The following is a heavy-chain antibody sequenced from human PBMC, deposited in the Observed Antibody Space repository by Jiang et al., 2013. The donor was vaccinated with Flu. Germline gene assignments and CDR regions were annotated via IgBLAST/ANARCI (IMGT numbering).Heavy chain of an antibody. CDR1: GFIFDKYA. CDR2: ISNSGDST. D-gene: IGHD3-16*02. V-gene: IGHV3-23*01. Sequence: QLLESGGGLVRPGGSLRLSCAASGFIFDKYAVTWVRQAPGKGLEWVSGISNSGDSTYYADSVKGRFTISRDNSKNTLYLQMNSLRAEDTAIFYCARTTFGGIVASFDYWGQGTLVTVSS. CDR3: ARTTFGGIVASFDY. J-gene: IGHJ4*02.